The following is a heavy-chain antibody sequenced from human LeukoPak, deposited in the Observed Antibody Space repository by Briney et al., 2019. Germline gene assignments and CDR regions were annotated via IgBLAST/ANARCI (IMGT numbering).Heavy chain of an antibody. CDR1: GGSISSGDYY. V-gene: IGHV4-30-4*01. CDR3: ARDLGPPSSVPHWYFDL. J-gene: IGHJ2*01. CDR2: IYYSGST. Sequence: PSQTLSLTCTVFGGSISSGDYYWSWIRQPPGKGLEWIGYIYYSGSTYYNPSLKSRVTISVDTSKNQFSLKLSSVTAADTAVYYCARDLGPPSSVPHWYFDLWGRGTLVTVSS. D-gene: IGHD3-10*01.